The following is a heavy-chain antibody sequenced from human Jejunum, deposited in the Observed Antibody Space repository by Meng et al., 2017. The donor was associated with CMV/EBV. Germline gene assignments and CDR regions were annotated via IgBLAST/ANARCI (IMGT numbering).Heavy chain of an antibody. CDR2: IYSGGST. D-gene: IGHD2-2*01. J-gene: IGHJ4*02. V-gene: IGHV3-53*01. CDR1: AFTVSDNY. CDR3: ATDYPERPAQIDN. Sequence: EVQLVESGGGLIQPGGSLRLSCVASAFTVSDNYMSWVRQAPGKGLEWVSVIYSGGSTSYADSVKGRFTISRDDSKNTVYLQMNSLKNEDTAVYYCATDYPERPAQIDNWGLGTLVTVAS.